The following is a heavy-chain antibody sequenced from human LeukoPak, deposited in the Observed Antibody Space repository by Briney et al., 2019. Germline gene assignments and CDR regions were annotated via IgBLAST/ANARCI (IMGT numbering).Heavy chain of an antibody. J-gene: IGHJ4*02. CDR2: ISAYNGNT. CDR3: ARVVHYDFWSGYKAPFDY. D-gene: IGHD3-3*01. V-gene: IGHV1-18*01. CDR1: GYTFTSYG. Sequence: ASVKVSCKASGYTFTSYGISWVRQAPRQGLEWMGWISAYNGNTNYAQKLQGRVTMTTDTSTSTAYMELRSLRSDDTAVYYCARVVHYDFWSGYKAPFDYWGQGTLVTVSS.